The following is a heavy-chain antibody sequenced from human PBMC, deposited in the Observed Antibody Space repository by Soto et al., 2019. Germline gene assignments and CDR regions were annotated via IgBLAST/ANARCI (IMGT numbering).Heavy chain of an antibody. V-gene: IGHV3-30*18. CDR3: AKDPRYCSGGSCYPYYYYYYMDV. Sequence: GGSLRLSCAASGFTFSSYGMHWVRQAPGKGLEWVAVISYDGSNKYYADSVKGRFTISRDNSKNTLYLQMNSLRAEDTAVYYCAKDPRYCSGGSCYPYYYYYYMDVWGKGTTVTVSS. J-gene: IGHJ6*03. CDR1: GFTFSSYG. D-gene: IGHD2-15*01. CDR2: ISYDGSNK.